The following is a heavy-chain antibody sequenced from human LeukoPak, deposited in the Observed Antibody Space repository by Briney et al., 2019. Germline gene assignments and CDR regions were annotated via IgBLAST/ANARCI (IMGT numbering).Heavy chain of an antibody. CDR2: ISLTSNDI. D-gene: IGHD1-26*01. CDR3: ARGGEYFQH. J-gene: IGHJ1*01. V-gene: IGHV3-21*01. CDR1: GFTFSNYE. Sequence: AGSLRLSCVASGFTFSNYEMYWVRQAPGKGLEWVSSISLTSNDIYYAASVRGRFIISRDNAKNLLSLQMNSLRDEDTAVYYCARGGEYFQHWGQGTLVTVSS.